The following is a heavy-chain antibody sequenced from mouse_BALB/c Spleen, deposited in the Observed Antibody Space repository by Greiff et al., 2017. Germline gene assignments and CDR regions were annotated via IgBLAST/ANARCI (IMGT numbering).Heavy chain of an antibody. D-gene: IGHD2-4*01. J-gene: IGHJ4*01. CDR1: GYSITSGYY. V-gene: IGHV3-2*02. CDR2: ISYSGST. CDR3: ARFLTYDYFYAMDY. Sequence: ESGPGLVKPSQSLSLTCSVTGYSITSGYYWNWIRQFPGNKLEWMGYISYSGSTSYNPSLKSRISITRDTSKNQFFLQLNSVTTEDTATYYCARFLTYDYFYAMDYWGQGTSVTVSS.